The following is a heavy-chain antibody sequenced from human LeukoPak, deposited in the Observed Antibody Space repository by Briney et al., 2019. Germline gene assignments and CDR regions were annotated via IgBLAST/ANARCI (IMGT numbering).Heavy chain of an antibody. J-gene: IGHJ4*02. V-gene: IGHV3-9*01. D-gene: IGHD6-13*01. CDR3: AKEQQPTQAPYFDY. Sequence: GGSLRLSCAASGFTFDDYAMHWVRQAPGKGLEWVSGISWNSGSIGYADSVKGRFTISRDNAKNSLYLQMNSLRAEDTALYYCAKEQQPTQAPYFDYWGQGTLVTVSS. CDR1: GFTFDDYA. CDR2: ISWNSGSI.